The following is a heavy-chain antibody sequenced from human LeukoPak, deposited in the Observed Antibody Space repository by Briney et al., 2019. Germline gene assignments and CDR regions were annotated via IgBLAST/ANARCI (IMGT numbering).Heavy chain of an antibody. CDR1: GGSISSSSYY. V-gene: IGHV4-39*07. Sequence: SSETLSLTCTVSGGSISSSSYYWGWIRQPPRKGLAWIGSIYYSGSTYYNPSLKSRVTISVDTSKNQFSLKLSSVTAADTAVYYCARVVPAAYVGDWFDPWGQGTLVTVSS. J-gene: IGHJ5*02. CDR2: IYYSGST. CDR3: ARVVPAAYVGDWFDP. D-gene: IGHD2-2*01.